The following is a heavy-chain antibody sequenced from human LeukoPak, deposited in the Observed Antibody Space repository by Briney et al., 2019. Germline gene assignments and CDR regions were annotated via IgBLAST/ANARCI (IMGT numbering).Heavy chain of an antibody. J-gene: IGHJ5*02. D-gene: IGHD3-9*01. V-gene: IGHV4-34*01. CDR2: INHSGST. CDR3: ARDENRRLGNSFTDP. CDR1: GGSFSGYY. Sequence: SSETLSLTCAVYGGSFSGYYWSWIRQPPGKGLEWIGEINHSGSTNYNPSLKSRVTISVDTSKNQFSLKLSSVTAADTAVYYCARDENRRLGNSFTDPWGQGTLVTVSS.